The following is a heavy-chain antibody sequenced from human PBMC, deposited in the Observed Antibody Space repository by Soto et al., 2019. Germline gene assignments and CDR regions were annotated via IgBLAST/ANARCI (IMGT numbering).Heavy chain of an antibody. CDR3: ARGRGLTMVRGVILPYSFDY. D-gene: IGHD3-10*01. V-gene: IGHV4-39*01. CDR2: IYYSGST. Sequence: QLQLQESGPGLVKPSETLSLTCTVSGGSISSSSYYWGWIRQPPGKGLEWIGSIYYSGSTYYNPSLKSRVTISVDTSKNQFSLKLSSVTAADTAVYYCARGRGLTMVRGVILPYSFDYWGQGTLVTVSS. CDR1: GGSISSSSYY. J-gene: IGHJ4*02.